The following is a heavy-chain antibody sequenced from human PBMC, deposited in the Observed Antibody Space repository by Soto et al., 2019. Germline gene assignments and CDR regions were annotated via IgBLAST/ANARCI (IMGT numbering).Heavy chain of an antibody. Sequence: PSETLSLTCTVSGGSSISYFCSCIRQPPGKGLEWIGYIYYSGSTNYNPSLKSRVTISVDTSTSTAYMELRSLRSDDTAVYYCARGLWSGYYTNDYWGQGTLVTVSS. J-gene: IGHJ4*02. CDR3: ARGLWSGYYTNDY. CDR1: GGSSISYF. V-gene: IGHV4-59*01. D-gene: IGHD3-3*01. CDR2: IYYSGST.